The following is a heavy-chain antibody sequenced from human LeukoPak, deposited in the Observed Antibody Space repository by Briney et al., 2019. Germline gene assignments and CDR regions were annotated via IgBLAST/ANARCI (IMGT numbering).Heavy chain of an antibody. D-gene: IGHD3-22*01. Sequence: SETLSLTCAVYGVSFSGYYWSWIRQPPGKGLEWIGEINHSGSTNYNPSLKSRVTISVDTSKNQFSLKLSSVTAADTAVYYCARASYDSSGYFDYWGQGTLVTVSS. CDR1: GVSFSGYY. CDR3: ARASYDSSGYFDY. J-gene: IGHJ4*02. CDR2: INHSGST. V-gene: IGHV4-34*01.